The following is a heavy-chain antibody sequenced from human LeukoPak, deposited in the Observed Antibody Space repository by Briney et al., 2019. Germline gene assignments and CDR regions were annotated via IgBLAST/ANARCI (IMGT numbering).Heavy chain of an antibody. D-gene: IGHD3-22*01. CDR1: GGSISSYY. CDR3: ARRPFSSGFLDI. Sequence: SQTLSLTCTVSGGSISSYYWSWIRQPPGKELEGIGYIYYSGSTNYNPSLKSRVTISVDTSKNQFSLKLSSVTAADTAVYYCARRPFSSGFLDIWGQGTMVTVSS. J-gene: IGHJ3*02. CDR2: IYYSGST. V-gene: IGHV4-59*08.